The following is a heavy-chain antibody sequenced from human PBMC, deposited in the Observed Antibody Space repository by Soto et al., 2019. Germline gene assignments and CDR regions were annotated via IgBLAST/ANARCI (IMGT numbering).Heavy chain of an antibody. Sequence: PSETLSLTCTVSGGSVSSGSYYWSWIRQPPGKGLEWIGYIYYSGSTNYNPSLKSRVTISVDTSKNQFSLKLSSVIAADTAVYYCARVRVYYEGFYYFDYWGQGTLVTVSS. J-gene: IGHJ4*02. CDR1: GGSVSSGSYY. CDR3: ARVRVYYEGFYYFDY. CDR2: IYYSGST. V-gene: IGHV4-61*01. D-gene: IGHD3-3*01.